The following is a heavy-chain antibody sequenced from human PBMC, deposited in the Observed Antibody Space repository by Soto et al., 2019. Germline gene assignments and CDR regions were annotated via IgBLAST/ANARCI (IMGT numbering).Heavy chain of an antibody. D-gene: IGHD3-22*01. Sequence: GGSLRLSCAASGFTFSNYWMSWVRQAPGKGLGWVANIKQDGSENYYVDSVKGRFTTSRDNTKNSFYLQMNSLRAEDTAVYYCTRDLPYYYDSSGYTPQALDAFDIWGQGTMVTVSS. CDR3: TRDLPYYYDSSGYTPQALDAFDI. CDR1: GFTFSNYW. CDR2: IKQDGSEN. J-gene: IGHJ3*02. V-gene: IGHV3-7*01.